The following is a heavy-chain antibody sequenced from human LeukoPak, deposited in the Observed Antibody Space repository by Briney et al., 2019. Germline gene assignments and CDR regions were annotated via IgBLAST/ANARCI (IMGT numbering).Heavy chain of an antibody. CDR1: GFTFSSYW. V-gene: IGHV3-7*03. CDR3: AKGPAAMFYYGMDV. D-gene: IGHD2-2*01. J-gene: IGHJ6*02. Sequence: GGSLRLSCAASGFTFSSYWMSWVRQAPGKGLEWVANIKQDGSEKYYVDSVKGRFTISRDNAKNSLYLQMNSLRAEDTALYYCAKGPAAMFYYGMDVWGQGTTVTVSS. CDR2: IKQDGSEK.